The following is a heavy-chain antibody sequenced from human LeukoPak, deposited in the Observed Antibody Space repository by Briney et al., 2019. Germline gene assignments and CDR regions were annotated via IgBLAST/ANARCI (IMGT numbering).Heavy chain of an antibody. V-gene: IGHV1-2*02. D-gene: IGHD3-22*01. CDR2: INPNSGGT. J-gene: IGHJ4*02. Sequence: GASVNVSCKASGYTFTVYFMHWVRQAPGQGLEWVGWINPNSGGTHYSQNFEGRVTITRDTSISTAYMELSRLRSDHTAVYYCARDERYDSSGYPFDYRGQGTLVTVSS. CDR1: GYTFTVYF. CDR3: ARDERYDSSGYPFDY.